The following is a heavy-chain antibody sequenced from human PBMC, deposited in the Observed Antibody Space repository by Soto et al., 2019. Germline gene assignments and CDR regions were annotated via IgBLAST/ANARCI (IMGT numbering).Heavy chain of an antibody. V-gene: IGHV3-23*01. CDR1: GFTFSSYA. CDR3: AKADTIFGVVDYGMDV. J-gene: IGHJ6*02. CDR2: ISGSGGST. Sequence: AGGSLRLSCAASGFTFSSYAMSWVRQAPGKGLEWVSAISGSGGSTYYADSVKGRFTISRDNSKNTLYPQMNSLRAEDTAVYYCAKADTIFGVVDYGMDVWGQGTTVTVSS. D-gene: IGHD3-3*01.